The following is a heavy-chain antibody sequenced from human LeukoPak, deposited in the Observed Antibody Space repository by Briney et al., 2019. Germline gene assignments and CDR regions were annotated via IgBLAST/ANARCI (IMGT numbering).Heavy chain of an antibody. Sequence: SGGSLRLSCAASGFSFNSAAMTWVRQAPGKGLEWVSSISTSSSYIYSADSVKGRFTISRDNAKNSLYLQMNSLRAEDTAVYYCVRDTSSPDAFDIWGQGTMVTVSS. CDR1: GFSFNSAA. CDR2: ISTSSSYI. J-gene: IGHJ3*02. D-gene: IGHD2-2*01. V-gene: IGHV3-21*01. CDR3: VRDTSSPDAFDI.